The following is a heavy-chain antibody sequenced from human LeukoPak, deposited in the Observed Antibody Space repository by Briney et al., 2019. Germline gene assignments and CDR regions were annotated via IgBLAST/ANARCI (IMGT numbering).Heavy chain of an antibody. J-gene: IGHJ4*02. CDR2: ISGTSNTI. CDR3: ARDLGSYSSGWYMGFDY. D-gene: IGHD6-19*01. V-gene: IGHV3-48*01. CDR1: GFTFSSYS. Sequence: GGSLRLSCVGSGFTFSSYSMNWVRQAPWKGLEWVSYISGTSNTIYYADSVKGRFTVSRDNAKNSLYLQMNSLRAEDTAIYYCARDLGSYSSGWYMGFDYWGQGTLVTVSS.